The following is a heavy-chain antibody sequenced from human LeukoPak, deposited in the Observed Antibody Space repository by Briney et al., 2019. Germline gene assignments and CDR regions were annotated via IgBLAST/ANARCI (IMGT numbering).Heavy chain of an antibody. J-gene: IGHJ4*02. D-gene: IGHD5/OR15-5a*01. CDR3: VKGSTRLDVYQRYYFDF. CDR1: GFTVSSYY. CDR2: IYSDGST. V-gene: IGHV3-53*01. Sequence: GGSLRLSCAASGFTVSSYYMSWVRQAPGKGLEWVSVIYSDGSTYYADSALGRFTISRDNSKNTLYLQMSSLRVDDTTVYYCVKGSTRLDVYQRYYFDFWGEGTLVTVSS.